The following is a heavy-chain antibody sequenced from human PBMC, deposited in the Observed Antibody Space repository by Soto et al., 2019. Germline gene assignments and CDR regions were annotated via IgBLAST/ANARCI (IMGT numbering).Heavy chain of an antibody. V-gene: IGHV3-21*01. D-gene: IGHD6-13*01. J-gene: IGHJ6*03. Sequence: GGSLRLSCAASGFTFSSYSMNWVRQAPGKGLEWVSSISSSSSYIYYADSVKGRFTISRDNAKNSLYLQMNSLRAEDTAVYYCARDSDVVAAAGLYYYYYMDVWGKGTTVTVSS. CDR3: ARDSDVVAAAGLYYYYYMDV. CDR2: ISSSSSYI. CDR1: GFTFSSYS.